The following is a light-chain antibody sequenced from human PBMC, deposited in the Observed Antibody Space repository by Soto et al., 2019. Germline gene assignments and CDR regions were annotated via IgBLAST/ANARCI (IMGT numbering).Light chain of an antibody. CDR3: AAWDDSLNGVV. Sequence: QPVLTQPPSASGTPGQRVTISCSGSSSNIGSNTVNWYQQLPGTAPKLLIYSNNQRPSGVPDRFSGSRSGTSASLAISGLQSEYEDDYYCAAWDDSLNGVVFGGGTKLTVL. CDR2: SNN. J-gene: IGLJ2*01. CDR1: SSNIGSNT. V-gene: IGLV1-44*01.